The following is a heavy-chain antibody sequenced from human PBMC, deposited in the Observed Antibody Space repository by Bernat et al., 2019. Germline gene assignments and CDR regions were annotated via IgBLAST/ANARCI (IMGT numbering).Heavy chain of an antibody. CDR1: GFTFSNAW. V-gene: IGHV3-15*01. D-gene: IGHD2-15*01. J-gene: IGHJ6*02. CDR2: IKSKTDGGTT. CDR3: TTDPYCSGGSCYYYYYGMDV. Sequence: EVQLVESGGGLVKPGGSLRLSCAASGFTFSNAWMSWVRQAPGKGLEWVGRIKSKTDGGTTDYAATMKGRFTISRDDSKNTLYLQMNNLKTEDTAVYYCTTDPYCSGGSCYYYYYGMDVWGQGTTVTVSS.